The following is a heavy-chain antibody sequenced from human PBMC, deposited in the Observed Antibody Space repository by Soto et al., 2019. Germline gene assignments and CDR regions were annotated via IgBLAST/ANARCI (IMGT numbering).Heavy chain of an antibody. V-gene: IGHV1-18*01. CDR1: GYTFTSYG. D-gene: IGHD6-19*01. CDR2: ISAYNGNT. J-gene: IGHJ6*02. CDR3: ARRREPKAVATPGYYYYGMDV. Sequence: QVQLVQSGAEVKKPGASVKVSCKASGYTFTSYGISWVRQAPGQGLEWMGWISAYNGNTNYAQKLQGRVTMTTDTSTSTAYMELRRLRSDDTAVYYCARRREPKAVATPGYYYYGMDVWGQGTTVTVSS.